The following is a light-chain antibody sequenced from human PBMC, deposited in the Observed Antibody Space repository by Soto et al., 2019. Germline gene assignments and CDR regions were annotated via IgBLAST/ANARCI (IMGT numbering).Light chain of an antibody. Sequence: EILLTQSPGTLSLSPGERATLSCTASRNLTSAFLAWYQQRPGQSPRLLIHAASFRATGIPDRFSGSGSGTDVTLIISRLEPEDFAVYYCQQSGNSPTFGQGTKVEFK. CDR1: RNLTSAF. CDR3: QQSGNSPT. V-gene: IGKV3-20*01. J-gene: IGKJ1*01. CDR2: AAS.